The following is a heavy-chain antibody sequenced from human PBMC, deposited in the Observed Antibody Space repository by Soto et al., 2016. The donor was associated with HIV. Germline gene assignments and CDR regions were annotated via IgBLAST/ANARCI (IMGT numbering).Heavy chain of an antibody. V-gene: IGHV3-21*06. CDR1: GFSFSSYT. CDR2: ISGTSSNYI. D-gene: IGHD1-20*01. J-gene: IGHJ6*03. CDR3: TREGYNWNTDYYYMDV. Sequence: ELQLVESGGGLVKPGGSLRLSCEASGFSFSSYTMNWVRQAPGKGLERVSSISGTSSNYIYYADSLKGRFTISRDNAKNSLYLQMNSLRIEDTAVYYCTREGYNWNTDYYYMDVWGKGTTVTVSS.